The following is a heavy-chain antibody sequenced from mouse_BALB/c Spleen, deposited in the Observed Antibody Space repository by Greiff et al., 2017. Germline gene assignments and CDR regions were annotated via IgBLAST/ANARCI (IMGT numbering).Heavy chain of an antibody. J-gene: IGHJ3*01. V-gene: IGHV6-6*02. CDR2: IRLKSNNYAT. CDR3: TPSTMITTGFAY. Sequence: VQLKESGGGLVQPGGSMKLSCVASGFTFSNYWMNWVRQSPEKGLEWVAEIRLKSNNYATHYAESVKGRFTISRDDSKSSVYLQMNNLRAEDTGIYYCTPSTMITTGFAYWGQGTLVTVSA. D-gene: IGHD2-4*01. CDR1: GFTFSNYW.